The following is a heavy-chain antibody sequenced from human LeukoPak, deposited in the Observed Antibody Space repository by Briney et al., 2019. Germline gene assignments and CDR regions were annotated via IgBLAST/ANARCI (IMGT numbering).Heavy chain of an antibody. V-gene: IGHV1-18*01. CDR2: ISAYSGNT. D-gene: IGHD5-18*01. CDR3: ARGPHTAMDLDY. J-gene: IGHJ4*02. CDR1: GYSFTSYG. Sequence: ASVKVSCKASGYSFTSYGISWVRQAPGQGLEWMGWISAYSGNTDYAQNLQGRVTMTTDTSTSTAYMELRSLTFDDTAVYYCARGPHTAMDLDYWGQGTLVTVSS.